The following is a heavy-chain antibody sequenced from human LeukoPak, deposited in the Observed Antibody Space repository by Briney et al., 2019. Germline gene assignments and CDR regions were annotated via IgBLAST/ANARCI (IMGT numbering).Heavy chain of an antibody. CDR3: PRVGVGTLAGIYFDC. CDR2: IYAGGDT. D-gene: IGHD3-16*01. V-gene: IGHV3-53*04. Sequence: GGSLRLSCTASGLTVTSSYLTWVRQAPGKGLEWVSLIYAGGDTIYSDSVKGRFPISRHISENPLYLQMKNLRAKDTGFYLFPRVGVGTLAGIYFDCWGEGRLLSVPS. J-gene: IGHJ4*02. CDR1: GLTVTSSY.